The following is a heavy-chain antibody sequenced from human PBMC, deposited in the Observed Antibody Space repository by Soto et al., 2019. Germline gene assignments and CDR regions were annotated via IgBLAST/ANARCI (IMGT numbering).Heavy chain of an antibody. CDR2: ISSSSSYI. CDR1: GFTFSSYS. J-gene: IGHJ4*02. Sequence: PGGSLRLSCAASGFTFSSYSMNWVRQAPGKGLEWVSSISSSSSYIYYADSVKGRFTISRDNAKNSLYLQMNSLRAEDTAVYYCARDRHYPTSFFDYWGQGTLVTVSS. V-gene: IGHV3-21*01. CDR3: ARDRHYPTSFFDY. D-gene: IGHD3-10*01.